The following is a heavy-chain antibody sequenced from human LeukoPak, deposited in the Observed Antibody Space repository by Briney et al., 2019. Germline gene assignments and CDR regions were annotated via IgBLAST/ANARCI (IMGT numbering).Heavy chain of an antibody. CDR3: ARDLPSGTSGFVFDP. D-gene: IGHD5-12*01. CDR1: GFTVSSNS. CDR2: IYSDNT. Sequence: GGSLRLSCTVSGFTVSSNSMSWVRQAPGKGLEWVSFIYSDNTHYSDSVKGRFTISRDNSKNTLYLQMNSLRTEDTAVYHCARDLPSGTSGFVFDPWGQGTLVTVSS. J-gene: IGHJ5*02. V-gene: IGHV3-66*03.